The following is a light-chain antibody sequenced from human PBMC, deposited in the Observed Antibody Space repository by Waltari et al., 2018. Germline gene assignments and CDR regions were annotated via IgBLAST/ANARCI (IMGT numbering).Light chain of an antibody. J-gene: IGKJ5*01. Sequence: DIQMTQSPSSLSASVGDRVTITCRASQSLSSYLNWYQQKPGKAPKLLIYAASSLQSGVPSRFSGSGSGTDFTLTISSLQPEDFATYYCQQSYSTPPNFGQGTRLEIK. CDR3: QQSYSTPPN. CDR2: AAS. V-gene: IGKV1-39*01. CDR1: QSLSSY.